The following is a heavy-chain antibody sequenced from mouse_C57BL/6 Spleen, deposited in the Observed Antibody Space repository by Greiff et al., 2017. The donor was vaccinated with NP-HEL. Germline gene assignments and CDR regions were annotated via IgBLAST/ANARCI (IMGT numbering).Heavy chain of an antibody. CDR3: ARGGYSNYPYAMDY. J-gene: IGHJ4*01. CDR1: GYTFTDYN. V-gene: IGHV1-18*01. D-gene: IGHD2-5*01. CDR2: INPNNGGT. Sequence: EVQLQQSGPELVKPGASVKIPCKASGYTFTDYNMDWVKQSHGKSLEWIGDINPNNGGTIYNQKFKGKATLTVDKSSSTAYMELRSLTSEDTAVYYGARGGYSNYPYAMDYWGQGTSVTVSS.